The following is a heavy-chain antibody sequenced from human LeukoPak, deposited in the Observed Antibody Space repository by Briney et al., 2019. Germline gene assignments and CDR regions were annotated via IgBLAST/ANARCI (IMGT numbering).Heavy chain of an antibody. CDR3: AKDLSSRAFDY. D-gene: IGHD6-13*01. CDR2: INPNSGGT. V-gene: IGHV1-2*02. J-gene: IGHJ4*02. CDR1: GYTFTGYY. Sequence: VSVKVSCKASGYTFTGYYMHWVRQAPGQGLEWMGWINPNSGGTNYARKFQGRVTMTRDTSISTAYMELSRLRSDDTAVYYCAKDLSSRAFDYWGQGTLVTVSS.